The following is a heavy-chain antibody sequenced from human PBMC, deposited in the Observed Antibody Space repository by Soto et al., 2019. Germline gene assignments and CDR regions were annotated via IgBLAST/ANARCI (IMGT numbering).Heavy chain of an antibody. D-gene: IGHD3-9*01. CDR1: GGSISSYY. Sequence: SETLSLTCTVSGGSISSYYWSWIRQPPGKGLEWIGYIYYSGSTNYNPSLKSRVTISVDTSKNQFSLKLSSVTAADTAVYYCARGLQNSVLRYFDWLPPALPYMDVWGQGTTVTVS. V-gene: IGHV4-59*01. CDR2: IYYSGST. CDR3: ARGLQNSVLRYFDWLPPALPYMDV. J-gene: IGHJ6*02.